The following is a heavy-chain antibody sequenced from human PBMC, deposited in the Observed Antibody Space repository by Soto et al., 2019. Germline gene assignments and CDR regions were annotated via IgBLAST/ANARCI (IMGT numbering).Heavy chain of an antibody. CDR3: ARDQIVESGDYYYYYYYGMDV. CDR2: ISGSGGST. D-gene: IGHD4-17*01. V-gene: IGHV3-23*01. CDR1: GFTFSSYA. J-gene: IGHJ6*02. Sequence: PGGSLRLSCAASGFTFSSYAMSWVRQAPGRGLEWVSAISGSGGSTSYADSVQGRVTISRDTSKNTLYMQMSSLRAEDTAVYYCARDQIVESGDYYYYYYYGMDVWGQGTTVTVSS.